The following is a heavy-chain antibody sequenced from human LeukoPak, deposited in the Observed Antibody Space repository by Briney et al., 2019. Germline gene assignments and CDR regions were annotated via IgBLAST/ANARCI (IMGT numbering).Heavy chain of an antibody. J-gene: IGHJ4*02. CDR3: AMGDAFSGDH. CDR2: IHPEGNEK. D-gene: IGHD3-16*01. Sequence: GGXLRLSCAVSGFSFTNFWMSWVRQAPGRGLEWVANIHPEGNEKNYVENVKGGFTISRDKKKKRLYMEMNGQRDEDTAVYYSAMGDAFSGDHWGQGTLVTVSS. CDR1: GFSFTNFW. V-gene: IGHV3-7*01.